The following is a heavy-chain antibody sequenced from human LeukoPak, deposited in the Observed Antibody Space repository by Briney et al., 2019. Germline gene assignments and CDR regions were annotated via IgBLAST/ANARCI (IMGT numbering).Heavy chain of an antibody. J-gene: IGHJ4*02. D-gene: IGHD4-17*01. CDR1: GFTFSSYG. CDR3: ARDYGGTVTNPGGFDY. Sequence: PGRSLRLSCAASGFTFSSYGMHWVRQAPGKGLESVALIWYDGSNKYYVDSVKGRFTISRDNSKSTLYLQMTSLRADDTAVYYCARDYGGTVTNPGGFDYWGQGTLVTVSS. V-gene: IGHV3-33*01. CDR2: IWYDGSNK.